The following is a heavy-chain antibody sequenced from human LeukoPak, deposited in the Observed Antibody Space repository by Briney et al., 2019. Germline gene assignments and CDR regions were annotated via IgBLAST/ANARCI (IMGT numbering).Heavy chain of an antibody. V-gene: IGHV4-38-2*02. D-gene: IGHD2-8*01. CDR1: GYSISSGYY. J-gene: IGHJ3*02. Sequence: SETLSLTCTVSGYSISSGYYWGWIRQPPGKGLEWIGSIYHSGSIYYNPSLKSRVTISVDTSKNQFSLKLSSVTAADTAVYYCARRNGDAFDIWGQGTMVTVSS. CDR3: ARRNGDAFDI. CDR2: IYHSGSI.